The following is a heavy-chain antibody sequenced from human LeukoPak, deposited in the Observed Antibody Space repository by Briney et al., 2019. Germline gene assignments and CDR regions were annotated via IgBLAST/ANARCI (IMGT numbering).Heavy chain of an antibody. CDR1: GDSFNSNW. V-gene: IGHV5-51*01. D-gene: IGHD3-10*01. CDR3: ASQRINSGELFAFDI. Sequence: GESLKISCKGSGDSFNSNWIGWVRQMPGKGLEWMGIVYPGDSDTRYSPPSEGQVTISADKSTSTAYLQWSALKASDTAIYYCASQRINSGELFAFDIWGQGTMVAVSS. J-gene: IGHJ3*02. CDR2: VYPGDSDT.